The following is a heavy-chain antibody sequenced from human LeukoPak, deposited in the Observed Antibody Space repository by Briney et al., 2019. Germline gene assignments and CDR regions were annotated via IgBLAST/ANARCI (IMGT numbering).Heavy chain of an antibody. CDR3: AGTTDYSSFLAY. J-gene: IGHJ4*02. CDR2: TYYRSKWHN. CDR1: GDSVSSSSAV. Sequence: SQILSLTCAVSGDSVSSSSAVWNWIRQSPSRGLEWLGRTYYRSKWHNEYAESVKSRISITSDTSKNQFSLQLNSVTPEDTAEYYCAGTTDYSSFLAYWGQGTLVTVSS. V-gene: IGHV6-1*01. D-gene: IGHD4-11*01.